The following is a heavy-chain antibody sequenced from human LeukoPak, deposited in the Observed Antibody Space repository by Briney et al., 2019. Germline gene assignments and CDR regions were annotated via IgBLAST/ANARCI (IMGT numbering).Heavy chain of an antibody. CDR2: ISYDGSNK. CDR3: ARAAAAGKSYYYYYMDV. CDR1: GFTFSTYG. V-gene: IGHV3-30*19. D-gene: IGHD6-13*01. Sequence: GGSLRLSCAASGFTFSTYGMHWVRQAPGKGLEWVAVISYDGSNKYYADSVKGRFTISRDNSKNTLYLQMNSLRAEDTAVYYCARAAAAGKSYYYYYMDVWGKGTTVTVSS. J-gene: IGHJ6*03.